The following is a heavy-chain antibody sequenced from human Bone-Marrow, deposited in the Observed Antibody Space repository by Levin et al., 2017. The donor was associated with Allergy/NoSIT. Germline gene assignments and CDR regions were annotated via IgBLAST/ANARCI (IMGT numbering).Heavy chain of an antibody. D-gene: IGHD6-19*01. CDR1: GFTFSSYA. CDR2: ISGSGGST. V-gene: IGHV3-23*01. CDR3: AKDRGGEQWLVGGYYDYGMDV. J-gene: IGHJ6*02. Sequence: GGSLRLSCAASGFTFSSYAMSWVRQAPGKGLEWVSAISGSGGSTYYADSVKGRFTISRDNSKNTLYLQMNSLRAEDTAVYYCAKDRGGEQWLVGGYYDYGMDVWGQGTTVTVSS.